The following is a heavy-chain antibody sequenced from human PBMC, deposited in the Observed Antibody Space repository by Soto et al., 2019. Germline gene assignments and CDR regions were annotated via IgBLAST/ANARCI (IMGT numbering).Heavy chain of an antibody. CDR2: INPSGGST. Sequence: ASVKVSCKASGYTFTSYYMHWVRQAPGQGLEWMGIINPSGGSTSYAQKFQGRVTMTRDTSTSTVYMELSSLRSEDTAVYYCARARYCSSTSCPEVRHGMDVWGQGTTVTVSS. CDR1: GYTFTSYY. D-gene: IGHD2-2*01. V-gene: IGHV1-46*01. J-gene: IGHJ6*02. CDR3: ARARYCSSTSCPEVRHGMDV.